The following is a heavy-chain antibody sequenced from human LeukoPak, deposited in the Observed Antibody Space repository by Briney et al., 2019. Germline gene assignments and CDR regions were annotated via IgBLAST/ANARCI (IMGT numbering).Heavy chain of an antibody. CDR1: GFTFSSYG. V-gene: IGHV3-30*02. J-gene: IGHJ4*02. CDR3: AKNRDSSDYPRDFDY. Sequence: GGSLRLSCAAFGFTFSSYGMHWVRQTPGKGLERVAFIRHDGSYQQYADSVKGRFTVSRDNSKDMVYLQMNSLRTEDTAVYYCAKNRDSSDYPRDFDYWGQGTLVTVSS. CDR2: IRHDGSYQ. D-gene: IGHD3-22*01.